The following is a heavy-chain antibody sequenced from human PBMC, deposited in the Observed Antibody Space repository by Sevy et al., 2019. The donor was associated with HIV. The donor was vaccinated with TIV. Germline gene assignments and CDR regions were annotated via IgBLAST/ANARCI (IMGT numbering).Heavy chain of an antibody. CDR1: GFTFSDYY. J-gene: IGHJ4*02. Sequence: GGSLRLSCAASGFTFSDYYMTWIRQAPGKGLEWVSYISSGGSTISNADFVKGRFTISRDNAKNSLFLQMNSLRAEDTAVYYCARVENLEWSPNSPDYFDYWGQGTLVTVSS. V-gene: IGHV3-11*01. D-gene: IGHD3-3*01. CDR3: ARVENLEWSPNSPDYFDY. CDR2: ISSGGSTI.